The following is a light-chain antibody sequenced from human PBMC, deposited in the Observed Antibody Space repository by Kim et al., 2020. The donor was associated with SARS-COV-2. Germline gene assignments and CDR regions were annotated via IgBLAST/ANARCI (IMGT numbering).Light chain of an antibody. CDR2: AAS. CDR1: QSISSY. J-gene: IGKJ2*01. V-gene: IGKV1-39*01. Sequence: DIQMTQSPSSLSASVGDRVTITCRASQSISSYLNWYQQKPGKAPKLLIYAASSLQSGVPSRFSGSGSGTDFTLTISSLQPEDFATYYCQQSYSPRPYTFGQGTKLEI. CDR3: QQSYSPRPYT.